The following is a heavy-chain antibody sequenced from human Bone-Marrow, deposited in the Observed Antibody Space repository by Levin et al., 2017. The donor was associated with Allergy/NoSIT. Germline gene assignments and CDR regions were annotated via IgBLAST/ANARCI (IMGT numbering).Heavy chain of an antibody. Sequence: GGSLRLSCRASEFVFSNYDMYWVRQAPGKGLEWVAYIFFDGREQQYADSVKGRFTISRDNSKNILYLQMDSLRVEDTASYYCAKEKRRGGFYYYFHGMDVWGQGTTVTVSS. D-gene: IGHD2-15*01. CDR3: AKEKRRGGFYYYFHGMDV. V-gene: IGHV3-30*02. CDR1: EFVFSNYD. J-gene: IGHJ6*02. CDR2: IFFDGREQ.